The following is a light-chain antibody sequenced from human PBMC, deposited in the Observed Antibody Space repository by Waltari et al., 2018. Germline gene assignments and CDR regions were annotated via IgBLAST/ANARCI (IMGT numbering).Light chain of an antibody. V-gene: IGKV3D-15*01. Sequence: EIVMTQYPVTMSVSPGEGVTLSRTASESVGTDVAWYRHKPGQPPRLLIYYANARATGVPARISGSGSGTDFTLTISSLEPEDFAFYYCQQSRQWPRRTFGQGTKLEI. J-gene: IGKJ2*01. CDR1: ESVGTD. CDR3: QQSRQWPRRT. CDR2: YAN.